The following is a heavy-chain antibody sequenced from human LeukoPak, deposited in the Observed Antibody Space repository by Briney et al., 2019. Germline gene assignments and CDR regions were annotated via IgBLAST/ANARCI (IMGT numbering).Heavy chain of an antibody. CDR1: GFTFSTCS. CDR3: ASGTIVGARGADN. Sequence: GGSLRLSCAASGFTFSTCSMKWLRQAPGKALEWVSSISGSSYHIYYADSVKGRFTISRDNANNLLYLQMNSLRAEDTAVYYCASGTIVGARGADNWGQGTLVTVSS. D-gene: IGHD1-26*01. J-gene: IGHJ4*02. V-gene: IGHV3-21*01. CDR2: ISGSSYHI.